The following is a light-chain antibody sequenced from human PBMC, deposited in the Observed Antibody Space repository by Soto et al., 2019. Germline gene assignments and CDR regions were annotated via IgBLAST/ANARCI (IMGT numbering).Light chain of an antibody. V-gene: IGLV2-14*03. Sequence: QSALTQSASVSGSPGQSITISCTGTSSDVGGYNYVSWYQQHPGKAPKLMIYDVSNRPSGVSNRFSGSKSGNTASLTISGLHAEDEADYYCCSYSSSSTLYVFGTGTKLTVL. CDR3: CSYSSSSTLYV. CDR2: DVS. CDR1: SSDVGGYNY. J-gene: IGLJ1*01.